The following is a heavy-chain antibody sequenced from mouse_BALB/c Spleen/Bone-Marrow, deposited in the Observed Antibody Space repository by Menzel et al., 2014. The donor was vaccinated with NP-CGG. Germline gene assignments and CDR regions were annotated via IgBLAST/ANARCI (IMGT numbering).Heavy chain of an antibody. CDR3: AREWDWYFDV. V-gene: IGHV4-1*02. CDR1: GFDFSRYW. J-gene: IGHJ1*01. CDR2: INPDNSTI. Sequence: EVMLVQFGVGLVQPGVSLILSCAASGFDFSRYWMSWVRQAPGKGLDWIGEINPDNSTINYTPTLKDKFIITRDNAKNTLYMQMSKVRSEDTALYYCAREWDWYFDVWGAGTTVTVSS. D-gene: IGHD1-3*01.